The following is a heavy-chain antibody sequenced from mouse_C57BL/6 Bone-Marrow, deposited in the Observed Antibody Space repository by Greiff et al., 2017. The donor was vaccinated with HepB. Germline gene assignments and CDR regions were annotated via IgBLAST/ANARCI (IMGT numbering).Heavy chain of an antibody. V-gene: IGHV5-4*01. CDR2: ISDGGSYT. CDR3: AREKNYDYDY. CDR1: GFTFSSYA. Sequence: EVQVVESGGGLVKPGGSLKLSCAASGFTFSSYAMSWVRQTPEKRLEWVATISDGGSYTYYPDNVKGRFTISRDNAKNNPYLQMSHLKSEDTAMYYCAREKNYDYDYWGQGTTLTVSS. J-gene: IGHJ2*01. D-gene: IGHD2-4*01.